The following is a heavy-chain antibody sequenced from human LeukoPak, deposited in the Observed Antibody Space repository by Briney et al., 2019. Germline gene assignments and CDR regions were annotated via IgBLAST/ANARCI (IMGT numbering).Heavy chain of an antibody. J-gene: IGHJ2*01. CDR3: AKDRTVGASYWYFDL. V-gene: IGHV3-53*01. Sequence: GGSLRLSCAASGFAVSNNYMSWVRQAPGKGLEWVSVIYSGGSTYYADSVKGRFTISRDNSRNTLYLQMNSLRAEDTAVYYCAKDRTVGASYWYFDLWGRGTLLTVSS. CDR2: IYSGGST. CDR1: GFAVSNNY. D-gene: IGHD1-26*01.